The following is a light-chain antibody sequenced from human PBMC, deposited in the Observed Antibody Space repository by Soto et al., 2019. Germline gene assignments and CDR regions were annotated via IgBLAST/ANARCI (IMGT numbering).Light chain of an antibody. V-gene: IGKV3-20*01. CDR1: QSVSNRY. Sequence: ESVLTQSPGTMSLSPGERATLSCWASQSVSNRYLAWYQQQPGPAPRLLIYGASSRATGIPDRFSGSGCGTDFTLTISRLEPEDFAVYYCQQYDSSWTFGQGTKVDNK. CDR2: GAS. J-gene: IGKJ1*01. CDR3: QQYDSSWT.